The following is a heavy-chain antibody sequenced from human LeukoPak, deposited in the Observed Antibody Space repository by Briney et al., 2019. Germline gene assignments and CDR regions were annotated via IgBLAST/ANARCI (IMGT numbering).Heavy chain of an antibody. D-gene: IGHD2-2*03. V-gene: IGHV1-2*02. CDR2: INPNSGGT. Sequence: ASVKVSCKASGYTFTGYYMHWVRQAPGQGLEWMGWINPNSGGTNYAQKFQGRVTMTRDTSISTAHMELSRLRSDDTAVYYCARDGYCSSTSCYRTVDIWGQGTLVTVSS. CDR1: GYTFTGYY. CDR3: ARDGYCSSTSCYRTVDI. J-gene: IGHJ4*02.